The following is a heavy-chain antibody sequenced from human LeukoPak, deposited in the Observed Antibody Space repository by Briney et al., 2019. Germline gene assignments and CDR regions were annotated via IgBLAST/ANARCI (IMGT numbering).Heavy chain of an antibody. D-gene: IGHD4-17*01. Sequence: GGSLRLSCAASGFTFSSYAMSWVRQTPGKGLEWVSVISGSGGSTYYADSVKGRFTISRDNSKNTLYLQMNSLRAEDTAVYYCAKEVYGDSTGGRFQHWGQGTLVTVSS. CDR2: ISGSGGST. CDR1: GFTFSSYA. J-gene: IGHJ1*01. CDR3: AKEVYGDSTGGRFQH. V-gene: IGHV3-23*01.